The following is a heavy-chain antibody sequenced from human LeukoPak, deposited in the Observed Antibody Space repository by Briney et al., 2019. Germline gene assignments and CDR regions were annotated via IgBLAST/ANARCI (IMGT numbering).Heavy chain of an antibody. D-gene: IGHD3-22*01. CDR2: IIPIFGTA. V-gene: IGHV1-69*05. CDR3: ARGDIYYYDSSGFLDY. CDR1: GGTFSSYA. J-gene: IGHJ4*02. Sequence: GASVKVSCKASGGTFSSYAISWVRQAPGQGLEWMGRIIPIFGTANYAQKFQSRVTITTDESTSTAYMELSSLRSEDTAVYYCARGDIYYYDSSGFLDYWGQGTLVTVSS.